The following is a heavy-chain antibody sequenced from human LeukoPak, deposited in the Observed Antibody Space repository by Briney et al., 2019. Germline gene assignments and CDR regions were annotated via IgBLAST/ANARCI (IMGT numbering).Heavy chain of an antibody. CDR2: IYATGTT. CDR3: AREGGGSNRCLD. CDR1: GGSISGYF. D-gene: IGHD3-16*02. V-gene: IGHV4-4*07. J-gene: IGHJ1*01. Sequence: PSETLSLTCTVSGGSISGYFRSWIRQPAGKGLEWIGRIYATGTTNYNPSLKSRVTMSLDTSKNQFSLNLTSVTAADTAVYYCAREGGGSNRCLDWGQGTLVTVSS.